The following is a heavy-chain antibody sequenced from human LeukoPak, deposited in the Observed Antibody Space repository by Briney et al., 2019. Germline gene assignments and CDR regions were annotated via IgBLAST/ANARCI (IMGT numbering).Heavy chain of an antibody. J-gene: IGHJ4*02. CDR2: INHSGST. D-gene: IGHD2-15*01. Sequence: PSETLSLTCAVYGGSISGYYWSWIRQPPGKGLEWIGEINHSGSTNYNPSLKSRVTISVDTSKNQFSLKLSSVTAADTTVYYCARGFSGVVARDWGQGTLVTVSS. CDR1: GGSISGYY. V-gene: IGHV4-34*01. CDR3: ARGFSGVVARD.